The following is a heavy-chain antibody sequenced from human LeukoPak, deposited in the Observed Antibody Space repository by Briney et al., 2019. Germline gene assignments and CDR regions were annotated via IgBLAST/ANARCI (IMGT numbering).Heavy chain of an antibody. Sequence: GGSLRLSCAASGFTFSSYAMSWVRQAPGKGLEWVSGISWNSGSIGYADPVKGRFTISRDNAKNSLYLQMNSLRAEDTALYYCAKDRAYSSGSSFFDIWGQGTMVTVSS. V-gene: IGHV3-9*01. CDR2: ISWNSGSI. D-gene: IGHD6-19*01. CDR1: GFTFSSYA. CDR3: AKDRAYSSGSSFFDI. J-gene: IGHJ3*02.